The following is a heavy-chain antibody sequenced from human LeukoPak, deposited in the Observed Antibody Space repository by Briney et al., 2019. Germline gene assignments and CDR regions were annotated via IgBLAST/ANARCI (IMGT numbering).Heavy chain of an antibody. CDR1: GGSFSGYY. CDR2: INHSGST. J-gene: IGHJ4*02. CDR3: ARGSKRGTSFYFDY. D-gene: IGHD2-8*01. V-gene: IGHV4-34*01. Sequence: SETLSLTCAVYGGSFSGYYWSRIRQPPGKALEWIGEINHSGSTNYNPSLKSRVTISVDTSKNQFSLKLSSVTAADTAVYYCARGSKRGTSFYFDYWGQGTLVTVSS.